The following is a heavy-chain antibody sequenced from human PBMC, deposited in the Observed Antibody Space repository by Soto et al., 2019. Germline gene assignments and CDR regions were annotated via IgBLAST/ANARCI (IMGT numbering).Heavy chain of an antibody. CDR3: AKESPYQYFSGGRLYYFDN. CDR1: GFIFNNYA. D-gene: IGHD3-3*02. V-gene: IGHV3-23*01. J-gene: IGHJ4*02. CDR2: ISSNGGTT. Sequence: EVQVLESGGGLVQPGGSLRLSCAASGFIFNNYAMSWVRQTPGKGLEWVSAISSNGGTTYYADSVKGRFTICRDNSKNTLYLQMNSLRGEDTALYYCAKESPYQYFSGGRLYYFDNWGQGALVTVSS.